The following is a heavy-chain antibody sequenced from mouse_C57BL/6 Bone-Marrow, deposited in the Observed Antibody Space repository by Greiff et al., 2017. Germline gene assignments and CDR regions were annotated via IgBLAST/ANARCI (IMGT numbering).Heavy chain of an antibody. J-gene: IGHJ3*01. Sequence: VQLQQSGAELMKPGASVKLSCKATGYTFTGYWIEWVKQRPGHGLEWIGEILPGSGGTKYNEKFKGKATFTADTSSNTAYMQLSSLTTEASAIYYCARSYGSSPAWFAYWCQGTLVTVSA. CDR1: GYTFTGYW. V-gene: IGHV1-9*01. CDR3: ARSYGSSPAWFAY. D-gene: IGHD1-1*01. CDR2: ILPGSGGT.